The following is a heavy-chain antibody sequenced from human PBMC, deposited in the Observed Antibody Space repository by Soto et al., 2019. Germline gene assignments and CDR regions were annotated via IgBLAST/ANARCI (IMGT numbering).Heavy chain of an antibody. CDR1: GVSIHNRHSF. CDR2: VYHNGGA. Sequence: LSLTCSVSGVSIHNRHSFWAWIGRPPGKGLQFIASVYHNGGAHYNSSLKSRVTISVDTANNQVSLRMRSLTAADTAFYYCGRVVEGATRHTDPDSWGQGILVTVSS. J-gene: IGHJ5*01. D-gene: IGHD2-21*01. CDR3: GRVVEGATRHTDPDS. V-gene: IGHV4-39*01.